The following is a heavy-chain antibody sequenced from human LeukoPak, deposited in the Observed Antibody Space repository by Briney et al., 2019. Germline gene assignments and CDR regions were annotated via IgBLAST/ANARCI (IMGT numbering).Heavy chain of an antibody. D-gene: IGHD3-10*01. CDR1: GFTFSSYA. Sequence: PGGSLRLSCAASGFTFSSYAMSWVRQAPGKGLEWVSAISGSGGSTYYADSVKGRFTVSRDNSKNTLYLQMNSLRAEDTAVYYCAKCPMVRGVIITGPFDYWGQGTLVTVSS. V-gene: IGHV3-23*01. CDR3: AKCPMVRGVIITGPFDY. CDR2: ISGSGGST. J-gene: IGHJ4*02.